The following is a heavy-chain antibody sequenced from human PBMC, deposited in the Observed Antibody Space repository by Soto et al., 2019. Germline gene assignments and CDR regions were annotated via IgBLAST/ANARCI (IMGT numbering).Heavy chain of an antibody. D-gene: IGHD3-10*01. CDR1: GFTFSNYW. Sequence: TGGSLRLSCAASGFTFSNYWMQWLRQAPGKGLVWVSRINSDGSSTSYADSVKGRFTISRDNAKNTLYLQMNSLRAEDTAVYYCARAVRSGSYPYYYYGMDVWGQGTTVTVSS. J-gene: IGHJ6*02. V-gene: IGHV3-74*01. CDR3: ARAVRSGSYPYYYYGMDV. CDR2: INSDGSST.